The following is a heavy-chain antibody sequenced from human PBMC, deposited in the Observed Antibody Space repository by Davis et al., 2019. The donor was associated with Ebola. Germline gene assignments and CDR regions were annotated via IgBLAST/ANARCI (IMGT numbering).Heavy chain of an antibody. J-gene: IGHJ6*02. CDR2: IIPIFDAT. CDR3: ATGYCSSTSCYKKHYYGMDV. V-gene: IGHV1-69*13. Sequence: SVKVSCKASGGSFSSYSFSWVRQAPGQGLEWMGRIIPIFDATNYAQKFQGRFTITADESSSTAYMELSSLRSEDSAVYYCATGYCSSTSCYKKHYYGMDVWGRGTTVTVSS. CDR1: GGSFSSYS. D-gene: IGHD2-2*02.